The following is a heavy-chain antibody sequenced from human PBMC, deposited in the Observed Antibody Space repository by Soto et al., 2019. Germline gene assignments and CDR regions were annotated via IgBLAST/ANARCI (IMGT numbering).Heavy chain of an antibody. D-gene: IGHD5-12*01. CDR3: PRAEMATIGYYFDY. J-gene: IGHJ4*02. CDR1: GGSFSGYY. Sequence: QVQLQQWGAGLLKPSETLSLTCAVYGGSFSGYYWSWIRQPPGKGLEWIGEINHSGSTNYNPSLKSRFTISVVTFKNQCSLKLSSVTAPHTVVFYRPRAEMATIGYYFDYRGQGTLVTVSS. CDR2: INHSGST. V-gene: IGHV4-34*01.